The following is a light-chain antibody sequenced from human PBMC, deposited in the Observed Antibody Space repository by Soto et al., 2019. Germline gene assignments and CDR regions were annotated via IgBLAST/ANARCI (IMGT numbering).Light chain of an antibody. CDR3: QQYYSCPRLG. V-gene: IGKV4-1*01. CDR2: WAS. Sequence: DIVMTQSPDSLAVSLGERATITCRSSQSVLYIPTNKNYVAWYQQKPGQPPKLLLYWASTRESGVPDRFSGSGSGTYFTLTISSLQAEDVAFYYCQQYYSCPRLGFGGGTKVEIK. CDR1: QSVLYIPTNKNY. J-gene: IGKJ4*01.